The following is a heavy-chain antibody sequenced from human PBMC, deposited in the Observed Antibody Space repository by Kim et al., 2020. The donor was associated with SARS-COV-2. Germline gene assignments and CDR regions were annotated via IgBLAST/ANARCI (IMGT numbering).Heavy chain of an antibody. V-gene: IGHV4-34*01. Sequence: SETLSLTCAVYGGSFSGYYWSWIRQPPGKGLEWIGEINHSGSTNYNPSLKSRVTISVDTSKNQFSLKLSSVTAADTAVYYCARGHYYDSSGYPPSPYYFDYWGQGTLVTVSS. CDR1: GGSFSGYY. J-gene: IGHJ4*02. D-gene: IGHD3-22*01. CDR2: INHSGST. CDR3: ARGHYYDSSGYPPSPYYFDY.